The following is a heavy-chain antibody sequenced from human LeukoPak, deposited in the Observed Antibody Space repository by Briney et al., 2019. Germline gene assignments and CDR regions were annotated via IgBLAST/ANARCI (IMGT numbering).Heavy chain of an antibody. D-gene: IGHD3-10*01. CDR2: INPDSGGT. V-gene: IGHV1-2*02. J-gene: IGHJ4*02. Sequence: ASVKVSCKVSGYTLTELSMHWVRQAPGQGLEWMGWINPDSGGTIYAQNFQGRVTMTRDTSISTAYMELSSLRSDDTAVYYCARDLGDTYGSVGDFDYWGQGTLVTVSS. CDR1: GYTLTELS. CDR3: ARDLGDTYGSVGDFDY.